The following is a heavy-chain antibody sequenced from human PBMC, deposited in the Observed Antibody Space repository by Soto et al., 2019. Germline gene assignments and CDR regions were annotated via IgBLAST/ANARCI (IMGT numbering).Heavy chain of an antibody. CDR3: VKDYSSAWYHPLHLFDH. D-gene: IGHD6-19*01. Sequence: EVQLVESGVGLVQPGRSLRLSCAASGFTFDDYAMHWVRQAPGRGLEWVSGITWDSGRIDYEDSVKGRFTMSRDNAKNSLYLQMNSLRAEDTALYYCVKDYSSAWYHPLHLFDHWGQGALVTVSS. CDR1: GFTFDDYA. V-gene: IGHV3-9*01. CDR2: ITWDSGRI. J-gene: IGHJ4*02.